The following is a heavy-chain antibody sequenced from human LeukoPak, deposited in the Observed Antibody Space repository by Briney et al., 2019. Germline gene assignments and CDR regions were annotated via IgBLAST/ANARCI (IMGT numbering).Heavy chain of an antibody. D-gene: IGHD1-26*01. CDR1: GFTLSTFE. CDR2: ISRSGSNM. CDR3: ARDPYSGSYGNYYYYFMDV. J-gene: IGHJ6*03. V-gene: IGHV3-48*03. Sequence: PGGSLRLSCAASGFTLSTFEMNWVRQAPGKRVEWVSFISRSGSNMFYADSVKGRFTISRDNAKNSLYLQMNSLRAEDTAVYYCARDPYSGSYGNYYYYFMDVWGKGTTVTISS.